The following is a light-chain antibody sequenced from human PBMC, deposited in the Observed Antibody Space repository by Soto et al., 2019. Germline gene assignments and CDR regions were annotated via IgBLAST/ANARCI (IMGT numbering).Light chain of an antibody. CDR1: QSVSSSY. V-gene: IGKV3-20*01. CDR2: GAS. Sequence: EIVLTQSPGTLYLSPGQRDTLSCRASQSVSSSYLAWYQQKPGQAPRLLIYGASSRATGIPDRFSGSGSGTGCTLTISRLEPEDFAVYSCQQYGSSPITFGQGTRLEIK. CDR3: QQYGSSPIT. J-gene: IGKJ5*01.